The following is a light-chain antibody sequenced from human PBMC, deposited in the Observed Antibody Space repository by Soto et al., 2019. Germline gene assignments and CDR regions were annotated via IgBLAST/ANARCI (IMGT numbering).Light chain of an antibody. J-gene: IGKJ3*01. CDR3: QQSYSTPPGT. CDR1: QSISSY. CDR2: AAS. V-gene: IGKV1-39*01. Sequence: DIQMTQSPSSLSASVGDRVTITCRASQSISSYLNWYQQKPGKAPKLLIYAASSLQSGVPSRFSGSGSGTDFTLTISILQPEDFATYYCQQSYSTPPGTFGPGTKVDIK.